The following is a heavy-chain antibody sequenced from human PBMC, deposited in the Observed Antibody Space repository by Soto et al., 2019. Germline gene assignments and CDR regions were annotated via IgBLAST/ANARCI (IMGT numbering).Heavy chain of an antibody. CDR2: IDYNGVT. V-gene: IGHV4-39*01. Sequence: SETLSLTCSVSGASISSRDYYWGWIRQTPGKGLEWIGNIDYNGVTYYNPSLKSRVTVSKDTSKNQFSLKVASVTAADTAIYYCGRVMIGTSRHTDSDYWGPGTQVTVSS. CDR1: GASISSRDYY. D-gene: IGHD2-2*01. CDR3: GRVMIGTSRHTDSDY. J-gene: IGHJ4*02.